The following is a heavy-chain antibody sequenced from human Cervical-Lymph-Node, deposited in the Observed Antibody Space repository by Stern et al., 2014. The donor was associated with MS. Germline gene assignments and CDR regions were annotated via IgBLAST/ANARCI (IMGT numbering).Heavy chain of an antibody. Sequence: DVQLVESGGGLVPPGGAPGPSWAASGFTFDAYSTHWVPQAPGKGLGWGPRISWDGGSIGYADSVKGRFTISRDNAKNSLYLQMNSLRAEDTALYYCAEDRIWFGEGYYSMDVWGQGTAVTVSS. CDR1: GFTFDAYS. CDR3: AEDRIWFGEGYYSMDV. CDR2: ISWDGGSI. D-gene: IGHD3-10*01. V-gene: IGHV3-9*01. J-gene: IGHJ6*02.